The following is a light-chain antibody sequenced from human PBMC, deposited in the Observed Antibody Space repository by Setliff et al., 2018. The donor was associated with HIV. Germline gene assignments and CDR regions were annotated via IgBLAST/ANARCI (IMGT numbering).Light chain of an antibody. CDR1: SSDVGRYNY. Sequence: QSALTQPASVSGSPGQSITISCTGTSSDVGRYNYVSWYQQHPGKTPKLIIYDVSKWPSGVSNRFSASKSGNTASLTISGLQAEDEADYYCCSYTSISTYVFGTGTQLTV. V-gene: IGLV2-14*03. J-gene: IGLJ1*01. CDR2: DVS. CDR3: CSYTSISTYV.